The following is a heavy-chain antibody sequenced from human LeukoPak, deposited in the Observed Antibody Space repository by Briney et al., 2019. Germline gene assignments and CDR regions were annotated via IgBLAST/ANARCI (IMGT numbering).Heavy chain of an antibody. CDR2: VHSIGTT. J-gene: IGHJ4*02. CDR1: GFTVSSYY. Sequence: PGGSLRLSCAASGFTVSSYYMSWVRQAPGKGLEWVSVVHSIGTTSYADSVKGRFTISRGNAKNSLYPQMNSLRAEDTAVYYCARGLKGIYFDYWGQGTLVTVSS. V-gene: IGHV3-53*01. CDR3: ARGLKGIYFDY.